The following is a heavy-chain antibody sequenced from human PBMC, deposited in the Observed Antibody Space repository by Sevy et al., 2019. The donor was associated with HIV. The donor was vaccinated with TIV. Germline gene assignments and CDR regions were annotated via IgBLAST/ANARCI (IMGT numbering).Heavy chain of an antibody. Sequence: GGSLRLSCAISGFTVNGKYIIWVRQAPGKGLEWVSVIFSSGSTYYADSAKDRFTISRDNSKYTVDLQMNSVRAEDTAVYNCVILFPPYRSGWSYFDYWGQGTLVTVTP. D-gene: IGHD6-19*01. V-gene: IGHV3-66*02. J-gene: IGHJ4*02. CDR3: VILFPPYRSGWSYFDY. CDR2: IFSSGST. CDR1: GFTVNGKY.